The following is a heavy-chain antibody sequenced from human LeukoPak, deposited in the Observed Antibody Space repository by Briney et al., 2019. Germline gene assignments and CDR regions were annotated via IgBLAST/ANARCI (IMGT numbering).Heavy chain of an antibody. CDR1: GDSVSSNSAA. J-gene: IGHJ3*02. D-gene: IGHD6-13*01. Sequence: SQTLSLTCAICGDSVSSNSAAWNWIRQSPSRGLEWLGRTYYRSKWYNDNAVSVKSRITINPDTSKNQFSLQLNSVTPEDTAAYYCATSSSQKGAFDTWGQGTMVTVSS. V-gene: IGHV6-1*01. CDR2: TYYRSKWYN. CDR3: ATSSSQKGAFDT.